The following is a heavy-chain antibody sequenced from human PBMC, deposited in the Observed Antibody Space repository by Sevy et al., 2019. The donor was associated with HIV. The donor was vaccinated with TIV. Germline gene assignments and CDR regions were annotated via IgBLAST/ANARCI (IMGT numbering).Heavy chain of an antibody. CDR2: VNHSGST. Sequence: SETLSLTCAVSGGSFSGYSWDWIRQPPGKGLEWIGEVNHSGSTNYNPSLKSRVTISVDTSKNQFSLKLNFVTAADTAVYYCASGGDGVVPYPIIGLGPWTKYWYFDLWGRGTLVTVSS. CDR3: ASGGDGVVPYPIIGLGPWTKYWYFDL. D-gene: IGHD3-16*01. J-gene: IGHJ2*01. V-gene: IGHV4-34*01. CDR1: GGSFSGYS.